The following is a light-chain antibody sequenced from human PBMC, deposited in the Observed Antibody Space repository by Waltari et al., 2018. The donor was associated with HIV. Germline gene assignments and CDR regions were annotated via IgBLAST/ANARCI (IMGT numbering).Light chain of an antibody. J-gene: IGLJ2*01. CDR2: YNN. Sequence: SYVLTQPPSVSVAPGKTARITCGGNNIGSKSVHWDQQKPGQAPVLVIYYNNDLPSGIPERFSGSNSGNTATLTISRVEAGDEANYYCQVWDSGVLFGGGTKLTVL. CDR1: NIGSKS. CDR3: QVWDSGVL. V-gene: IGLV3-21*04.